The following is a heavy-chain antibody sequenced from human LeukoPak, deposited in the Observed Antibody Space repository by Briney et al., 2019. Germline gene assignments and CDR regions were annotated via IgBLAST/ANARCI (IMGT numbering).Heavy chain of an antibody. CDR1: GFTFSSYS. CDR3: AKGKSGSSYSTFDY. D-gene: IGHD1-26*01. J-gene: IGHJ4*02. V-gene: IGHV3-23*01. CDR2: ISGNGDSR. Sequence: GGSLRLSCVASGFTFSSYSMNWVRQAPGKGLEWVSAISGNGDSRFYADSVKGRFTISRDISNNTLYLQMNSLRAEDTAIYYCAKGKSGSSYSTFDYWGQGTLVTVSS.